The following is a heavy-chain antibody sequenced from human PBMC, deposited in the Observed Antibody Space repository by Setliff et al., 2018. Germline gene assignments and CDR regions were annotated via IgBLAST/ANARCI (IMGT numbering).Heavy chain of an antibody. CDR2: IIPIFGTA. CDR1: GYTFTSYY. V-gene: IGHV1-69*13. J-gene: IGHJ6*02. CDR3: ARDSRGLVPAAIEGSYYYYGMDV. Sequence: SVKVSCKASGYTFTSYYMHWVRQAPGQGLEWMGRIIPIFGTANYAQKFQGRVTITADESTSTAYMELSSLRSEDTAVYYCARDSRGLVPAAIEGSYYYYGMDVWGQGTTVTAP. D-gene: IGHD2-2*02.